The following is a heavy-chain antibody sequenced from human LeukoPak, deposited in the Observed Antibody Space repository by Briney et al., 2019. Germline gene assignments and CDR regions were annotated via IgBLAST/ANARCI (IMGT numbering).Heavy chain of an antibody. D-gene: IGHD2-21*02. CDR3: ARRVVVTATEAFDI. V-gene: IGHV5-51*01. Sequence: GESLKISCKGSGYRFTSYWIAWVRQMPGKGLEWMGIIYPGDSDTRYSPSFQGQVTISADKSISTAYLQWSSLKASDTAMYYCARRVVVTATEAFDIWGQGTMVTVSS. J-gene: IGHJ3*02. CDR1: GYRFTSYW. CDR2: IYPGDSDT.